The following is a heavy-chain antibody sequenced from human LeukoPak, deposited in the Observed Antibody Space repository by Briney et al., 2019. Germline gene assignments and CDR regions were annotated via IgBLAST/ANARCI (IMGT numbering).Heavy chain of an antibody. CDR3: ARASGPFDF. CDR1: GFVFSTYG. Sequence: PGGSLRLSCAASGFVFSTYGMHWVRQAPGKGLEGVVVIFSDGYTKYYADSVKDRFNISRDDSRNTLYLHINSLIPGDAGVYYCARASGPFDFWGQGTLLTVSS. J-gene: IGHJ4*02. CDR2: IFSDGYTK. D-gene: IGHD3-10*01. V-gene: IGHV3-33*01.